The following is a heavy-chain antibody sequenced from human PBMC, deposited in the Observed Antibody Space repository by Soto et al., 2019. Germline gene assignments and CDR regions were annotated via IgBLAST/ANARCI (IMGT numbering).Heavy chain of an antibody. CDR2: INHSGST. V-gene: IGHV4-34*01. CDR3: ASGHLTSWFDP. Sequence: HVQLQQWGAGLLKPSETLSLTCAVYGGSFSNYYWSWIRQPPGKGLEWIGEINHSGSTNYNPSLKSRVTISVDTSKNQFSLKLSSVTAADTAVYYCASGHLTSWFDPWGQGTLVTVSS. CDR1: GGSFSNYY. J-gene: IGHJ5*02.